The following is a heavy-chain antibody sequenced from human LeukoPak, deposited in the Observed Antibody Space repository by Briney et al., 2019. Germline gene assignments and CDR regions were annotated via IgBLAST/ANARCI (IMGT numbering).Heavy chain of an antibody. CDR3: ARGRFRNKNYVWGSYRGFDYFDY. Sequence: SETLSLTCTVSGGSISSGDYYWSWIRQPPGKGLEWIGYIYYSGSTYYNPSLKSRVTISVDTSKNQFSLKLSSVTAADTAVYYCARGRFRNKNYVWGSYRGFDYFDYWGQGTLVTVSS. CDR2: IYYSGST. J-gene: IGHJ4*02. V-gene: IGHV4-30-4*08. CDR1: GGSISSGDYY. D-gene: IGHD3-16*01.